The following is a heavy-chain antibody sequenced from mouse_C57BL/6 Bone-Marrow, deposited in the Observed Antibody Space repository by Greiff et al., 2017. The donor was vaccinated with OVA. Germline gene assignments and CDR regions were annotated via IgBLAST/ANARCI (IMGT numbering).Heavy chain of an antibody. V-gene: IGHV5-6*02. CDR1: GFTFSSYG. D-gene: IGHD1-1*01. CDR3: ARQVYYGSFPFAY. CDR2: ISSGGSYT. Sequence: DVKLVESGGDLVKPGGSLKLSCAASGFTFSSYGMSWVRQTPDKRLEWVATISSGGSYTYYPDSVKGRFTISRDNAKNTLYLQMSSLKSEDTAMYYCARQVYYGSFPFAYWGQGTLVTVSA. J-gene: IGHJ3*01.